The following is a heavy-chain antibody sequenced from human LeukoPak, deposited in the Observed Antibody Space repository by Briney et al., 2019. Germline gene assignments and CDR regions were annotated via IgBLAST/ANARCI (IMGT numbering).Heavy chain of an antibody. V-gene: IGHV3-30*18. CDR2: ISYDGSNK. D-gene: IGHD6-19*01. CDR3: AKFGSEYSSGWYLFY. J-gene: IGHJ4*02. Sequence: PGGSLRLSCAASGFTFSSYGMHWVRQAPGKGLEWVAVISYDGSNKYYADSVKGRFTISRDNSKNTLYLQMNSLRAEDTAVYYCAKFGSEYSSGWYLFYWGQGTPVTVSS. CDR1: GFTFSSYG.